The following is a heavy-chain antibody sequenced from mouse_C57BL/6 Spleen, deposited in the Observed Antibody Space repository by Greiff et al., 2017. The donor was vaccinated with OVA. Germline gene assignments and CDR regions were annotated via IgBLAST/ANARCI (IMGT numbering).Heavy chain of an antibody. J-gene: IGHJ4*01. CDR2: INPSSGYT. V-gene: IGHV1-4*01. D-gene: IGHD2-4*01. CDR1: GYTFTSYT. CDR3: ARSGYYDYDDGYAMDY. Sequence: QVQLKESGAELARPGASVKMSCKASGYTFTSYTMHWVKQRPGQGLEWIGYINPSSGYTKYNQKFKDKATLTADKSSSTAYMQLSSLTSEDSAVYYCARSGYYDYDDGYAMDYWGQGTSVTVSS.